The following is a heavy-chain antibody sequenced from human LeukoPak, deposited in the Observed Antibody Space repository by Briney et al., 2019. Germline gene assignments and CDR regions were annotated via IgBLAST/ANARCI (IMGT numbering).Heavy chain of an antibody. V-gene: IGHV4-34*01. J-gene: IGHJ4*02. CDR2: IYHSGST. D-gene: IGHD5-12*01. Sequence: SETLSLTCAVHGGSFSGYYWGWIRHPPGKGLEWIGSIYHSGSTYYNPSLKSRVTIPLDTSKNQFPLKLSSVTSADTTGYYCARAVRYSGYDFDYWGQGTLVTVSS. CDR3: ARAVRYSGYDFDY. CDR1: GGSFSGYY.